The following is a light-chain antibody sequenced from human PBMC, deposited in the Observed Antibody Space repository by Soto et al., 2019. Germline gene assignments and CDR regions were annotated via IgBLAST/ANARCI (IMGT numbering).Light chain of an antibody. CDR3: SSYTNTSTLYV. J-gene: IGLJ1*01. CDR1: SRDVGGYNY. V-gene: IGLV2-14*01. Sequence: QSLVTQPASVSWSPGQSITISCTGTSRDVGGYNYVSLYQQHPGKAPKLMISEVSNRPSGVSNRFSGSKSGNTASLTISGLQAEDEADYYCSSYTNTSTLYVFGPGTKVTVL. CDR2: EVS.